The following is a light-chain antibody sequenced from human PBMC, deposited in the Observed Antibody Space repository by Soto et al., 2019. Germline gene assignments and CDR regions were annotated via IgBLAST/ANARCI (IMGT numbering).Light chain of an antibody. CDR3: AAWDDSLDGPI. Sequence: QAVVTQPPSASGTPGQSITISCSGSSSNIGSNSVNWYQQFPGTAPKLLIYNNNQRPSGVPDRFSGSKSGTSASLALSGLQSEDESDYYCAAWDDSLDGPIFGTGTKVTVL. CDR2: NNN. V-gene: IGLV1-44*01. CDR1: SSNIGSNS. J-gene: IGLJ1*01.